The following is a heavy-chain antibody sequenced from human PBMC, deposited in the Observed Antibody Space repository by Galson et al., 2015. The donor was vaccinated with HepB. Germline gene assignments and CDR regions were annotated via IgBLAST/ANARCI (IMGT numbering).Heavy chain of an antibody. D-gene: IGHD2/OR15-2a*01. V-gene: IGHV3-23*01. CDR1: GFAFSSYA. J-gene: IGHJ4*02. CDR3: VKDWAGADCKTGTCISD. CDR2: IRRGTT. Sequence: SLRLSCAASGFAFSSYAMTWVRQAPGKGLEWVSTIRRGTTYYTDSVKGRFTISRDDSKTTLDLQMNALRADDTATYYCVKDWAGADCKTGTCISDWGQGTLVTVSS.